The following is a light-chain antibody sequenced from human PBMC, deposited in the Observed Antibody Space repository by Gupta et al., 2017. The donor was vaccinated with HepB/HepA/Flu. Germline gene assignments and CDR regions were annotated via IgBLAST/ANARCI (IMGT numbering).Light chain of an antibody. Sequence: SVLTVPPSVSAAPRHKVTIPCSGSSSNIGNNYVSWYQQLPGTAPKLLIYDNSKRPSGIPDRFSGSKSGTSATLAITGLQAGDEADYYCGTWDSSLRGGVFGGGTKLTVL. V-gene: IGLV1-51*02. CDR2: DNS. J-gene: IGLJ3*02. CDR3: GTWDSSLRGGV. CDR1: SSNIGNNY.